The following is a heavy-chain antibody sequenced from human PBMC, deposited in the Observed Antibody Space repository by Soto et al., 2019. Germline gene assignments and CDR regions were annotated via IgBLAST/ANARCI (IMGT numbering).Heavy chain of an antibody. Sequence: QVQLVQSGAEVREPGASVKVSCKASGYSFTSLDINWVRQTAGQGLEWMGWMQPSTGRTGYAQKFQGRVTMTRDTPINTAYMELITLTSDDTAFYYCARGVSAGVDYWGQGTLVTVSS. CDR2: MQPSTGRT. J-gene: IGHJ4*02. V-gene: IGHV1-8*01. D-gene: IGHD1-26*01. CDR3: ARGVSAGVDY. CDR1: GYSFTSLD.